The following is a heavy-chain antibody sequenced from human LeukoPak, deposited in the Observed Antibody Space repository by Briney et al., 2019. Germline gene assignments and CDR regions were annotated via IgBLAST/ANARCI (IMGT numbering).Heavy chain of an antibody. D-gene: IGHD3-10*01. V-gene: IGHV3-7*03. CDR2: IKEDGSEK. J-gene: IGHJ4*02. CDR3: AKGQITMVRGVITN. CDR1: GFTFSHYW. Sequence: GGSLRLSCAPSGFTFSHYWMSWVRQAPGKGLEWVANIKEDGSEKYYVDSVKGRFTISRDNAKNSLYLQMNSLRAEDTALYYRAKGQITMVRGVITNWGQGTLVTVSS.